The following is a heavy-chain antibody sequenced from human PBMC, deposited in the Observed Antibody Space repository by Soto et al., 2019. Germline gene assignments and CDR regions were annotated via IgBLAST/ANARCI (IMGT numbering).Heavy chain of an antibody. CDR3: ARDQRYYYDSSEFGFDI. V-gene: IGHV3-33*01. CDR2: IWYDGSNK. J-gene: IGHJ3*02. D-gene: IGHD3-22*01. Sequence: QVQLVESGGGVVQPGRSLRLSCAASGFTFSSYGMHWVRQAPGKGLEWVAVIWYDGSNKYYADSVKGRFTISRDNSKNTLYLQMNSLRAEDTAVYYCARDQRYYYDSSEFGFDIWGQGTMVTVSS. CDR1: GFTFSSYG.